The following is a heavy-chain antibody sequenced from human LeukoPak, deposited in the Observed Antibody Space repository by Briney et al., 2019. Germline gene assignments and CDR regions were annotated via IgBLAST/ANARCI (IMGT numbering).Heavy chain of an antibody. J-gene: IGHJ4*02. D-gene: IGHD4-23*01. CDR2: ANSDMTST. V-gene: IGHV3-74*01. Sequence: GGSLRLSCAASEVTFYTYWMHWVREAPGKGLLWVSRANSDMTSTSYADSVKGRFTVSRDNAKNSLYLQMDSLRVEDTAIYYCAGGGFSGFDRWGQGILVTVSS. CDR1: EVTFYTYW. CDR3: AGGGFSGFDR.